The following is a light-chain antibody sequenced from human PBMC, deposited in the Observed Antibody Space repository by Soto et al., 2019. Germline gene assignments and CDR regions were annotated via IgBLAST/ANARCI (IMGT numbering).Light chain of an antibody. V-gene: IGKV3D-7*01. CDR2: GAS. Sequence: PGERVTLSCRASQSVSSSYLTWYQQKPGQAPRLLIYGASTRATNIPARFSGSGSGTDFTLTISSLQPEDFAVYYCQQDYNLRTFGGGTKVEIK. CDR3: QQDYNLRT. J-gene: IGKJ4*01. CDR1: QSVSSSY.